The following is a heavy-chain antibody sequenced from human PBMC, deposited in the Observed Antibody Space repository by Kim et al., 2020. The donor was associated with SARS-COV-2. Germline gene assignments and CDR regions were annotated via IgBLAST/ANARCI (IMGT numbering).Heavy chain of an antibody. J-gene: IGHJ4*02. CDR1: GGSISSGGYY. Sequence: SETLSLTRTVSGGSISSGGYYWSWIRQHPGKGLEWIGYIYYSGSTYYNPSLKSRVTISVDTSKNQFSLKLSSVTAADTAVYYCARAHRWGLIAVLGAVDYWGQGTLVTVSS. V-gene: IGHV4-31*03. D-gene: IGHD6-19*01. CDR3: ARAHRWGLIAVLGAVDY. CDR2: IYYSGST.